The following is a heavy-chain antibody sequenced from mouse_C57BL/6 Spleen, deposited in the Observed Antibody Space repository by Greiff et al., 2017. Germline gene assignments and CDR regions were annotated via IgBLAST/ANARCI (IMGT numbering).Heavy chain of an antibody. Sequence: QVQLKQPGAELVRPGSSVKLSCKASGYTFTSYWMHWVKQRPIQGLEWIGNIDPSDSETHYNQKFKDKATLTVDKSSSTAYMQLSSLTSEDSAVYYCARSDDGLLRNDAMDYWGQGTSVTVSA. D-gene: IGHD1-1*01. V-gene: IGHV1-52*01. CDR1: GYTFTSYW. CDR3: ARSDDGLLRNDAMDY. J-gene: IGHJ4*01. CDR2: IDPSDSET.